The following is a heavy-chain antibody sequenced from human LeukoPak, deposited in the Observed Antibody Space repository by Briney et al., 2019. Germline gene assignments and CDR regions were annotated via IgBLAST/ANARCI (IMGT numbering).Heavy chain of an antibody. CDR1: GFTFDDYA. D-gene: IGHD3-22*01. V-gene: IGHV3-9*01. CDR3: AKDTSSGYYYHQYFQH. J-gene: IGHJ1*01. CDR2: ISWNSGSI. Sequence: PGGSLRLSCAASGFTFDDYAMHWVRQAPGKGLEWVSGISWNSGSIGYADSVKGRFTISRDNAKNSLYLQMNSLRAEDTALYYCAKDTSSGYYYHQYFQHWGQGTLVTVSS.